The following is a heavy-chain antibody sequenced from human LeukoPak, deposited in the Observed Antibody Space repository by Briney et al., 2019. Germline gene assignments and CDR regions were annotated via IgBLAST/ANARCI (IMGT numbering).Heavy chain of an antibody. D-gene: IGHD3-10*01. V-gene: IGHV4-59*01. CDR3: ARADGSPSFDY. J-gene: IGHJ4*02. Sequence: SETLSLTCTVSGGSISSYYWSWIRQPPGKGLEWIGYIYYSGSTNYNPSLKSRVTISVDTSKNQFSLKLSSVTAADTAVYYCARADGSPSFDYWGQGTLVTVSS. CDR1: GGSISSYY. CDR2: IYYSGST.